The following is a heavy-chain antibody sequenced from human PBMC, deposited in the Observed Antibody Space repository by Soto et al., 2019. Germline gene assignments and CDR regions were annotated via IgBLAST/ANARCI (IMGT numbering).Heavy chain of an antibody. V-gene: IGHV3-23*01. D-gene: IGHD5-18*01. CDR3: AKDTPSYSYGHHDAFAI. Sequence: GGSLRLSCAASGFTLSSYAMSLVRQAPGKGLEWVSAISGSGGSTYYADSVKGRFTISRDNSKNTLYLQMNSLRAEDTAVYYCAKDTPSYSYGHHDAFAIWGQGTMVTVSS. CDR2: ISGSGGST. J-gene: IGHJ3*02. CDR1: GFTLSSYA.